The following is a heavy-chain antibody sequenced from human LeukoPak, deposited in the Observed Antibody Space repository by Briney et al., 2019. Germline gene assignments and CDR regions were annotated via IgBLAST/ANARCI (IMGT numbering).Heavy chain of an antibody. CDR1: GYTFTSYA. D-gene: IGHD3-10*01. Sequence: ASVKVSCKASGYTFTSYAMNWVRQAPGQGLEWMGWINTNTGNPTYAQGFTGRFVFPLDTSVSTAYLQISSLKAEDTAVYYCARTGSYFSAYYYYMDVWGKGTTVTVSS. CDR2: INTNTGNP. CDR3: ARTGSYFSAYYYYMDV. V-gene: IGHV7-4-1*02. J-gene: IGHJ6*03.